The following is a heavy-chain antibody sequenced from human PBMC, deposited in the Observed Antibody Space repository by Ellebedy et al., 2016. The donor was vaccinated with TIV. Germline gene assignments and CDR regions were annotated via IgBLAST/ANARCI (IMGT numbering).Heavy chain of an antibody. CDR3: ARDQIDYYHSSGDDFDY. J-gene: IGHJ4*02. Sequence: LGGSLRLSCAASGFTFSSYAMSWVRQAPGKGLEWVSAISGSGGSTYYADSVKGRFTISRDNAKNTLYLQMNSLRAEDTAVYYCARDQIDYYHSSGDDFDYWGQGTLVTVSS. CDR1: GFTFSSYA. CDR2: ISGSGGST. D-gene: IGHD3-22*01. V-gene: IGHV3-23*01.